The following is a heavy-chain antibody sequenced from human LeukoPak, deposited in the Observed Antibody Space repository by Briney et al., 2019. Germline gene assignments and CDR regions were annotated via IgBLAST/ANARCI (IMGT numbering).Heavy chain of an antibody. J-gene: IGHJ5*02. CDR3: ARAGYCSGGSCPPAPQNWFDP. V-gene: IGHV1-18*01. CDR1: GCTFTSYG. D-gene: IGHD2-15*01. Sequence: ASVKVSCKASGCTFTSYGISWVRQAPGQGLEWMGWISAYNGNTNYAQKLQGRVTMTTDTSTSTAYMELRSLRSDDTAVYYCARAGYCSGGSCPPAPQNWFDPWGQGTLVTVSS. CDR2: ISAYNGNT.